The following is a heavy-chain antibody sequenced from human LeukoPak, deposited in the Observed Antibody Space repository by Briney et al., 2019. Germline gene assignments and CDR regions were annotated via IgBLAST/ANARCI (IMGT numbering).Heavy chain of an antibody. CDR1: GFTFSSYA. J-gene: IGHJ4*02. Sequence: GGSLRLSCAASGFTFSSYAMHWVRQAPGKGLEWVAVISYDGSNKYYADSVKGRFTISRDNSKNTLYLQMNSLRAEDTAVYYCARDGYYYDSSGYYAYFDYWGQGTLVTVSS. V-gene: IGHV3-30-3*01. D-gene: IGHD3-22*01. CDR2: ISYDGSNK. CDR3: ARDGYYYDSSGYYAYFDY.